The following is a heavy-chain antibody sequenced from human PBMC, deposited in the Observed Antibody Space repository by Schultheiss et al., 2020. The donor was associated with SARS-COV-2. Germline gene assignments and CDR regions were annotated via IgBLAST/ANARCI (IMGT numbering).Heavy chain of an antibody. Sequence: GSLRLSCAASGFTVSSNYMSWVRQAPGKGLEWVSVIYSGGSTYYADSVKGRFTISRDNSKNTLYLQMNSLRAEDTAVYYCARDGGSSGYYPFDYWGQGTLVTVSS. J-gene: IGHJ4*02. CDR1: GFTVSSNY. V-gene: IGHV3-53*01. D-gene: IGHD3-22*01. CDR2: IYSGGST. CDR3: ARDGGSSGYYPFDY.